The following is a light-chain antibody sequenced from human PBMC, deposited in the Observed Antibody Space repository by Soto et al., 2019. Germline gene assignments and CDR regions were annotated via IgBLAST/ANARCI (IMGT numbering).Light chain of an antibody. CDR2: GND. V-gene: IGLV1-44*01. J-gene: IGLJ2*01. Sequence: QLVLTKPPSASGNPGQRVTISCSGSNTNIGSNTVNWYQQFTGTAPRFLIYGNDLRPSGVPDRFSASKSGTSASLAISGLQSEDEADYYCAVWDDSLRGRVFGGGTKLTV. CDR1: NTNIGSNT. CDR3: AVWDDSLRGRV.